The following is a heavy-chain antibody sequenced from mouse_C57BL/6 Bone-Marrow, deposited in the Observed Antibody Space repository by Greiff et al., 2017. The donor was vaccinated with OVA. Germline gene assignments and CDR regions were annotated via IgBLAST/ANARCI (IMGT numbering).Heavy chain of an antibody. CDR1: GYTFTSYW. V-gene: IGHV1-59*01. Sequence: VQLQQPGAELVRPGTSVKLSCKASGYTFTSYWMHWVKQRPGQGLEWIGVIDPSDSYTNYNQKFKGKATLTVDTSSSTAYMQLSSLTSEDSAVYYCARPLGDWYFDVWGTGTTVTVSS. J-gene: IGHJ1*03. CDR2: IDPSDSYT. D-gene: IGHD4-1*01. CDR3: ARPLGDWYFDV.